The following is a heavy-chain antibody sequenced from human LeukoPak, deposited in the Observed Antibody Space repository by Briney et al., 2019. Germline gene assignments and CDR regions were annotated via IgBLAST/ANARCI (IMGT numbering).Heavy chain of an antibody. CDR2: INHSGST. Sequence: PSETLSLTCAVYGGSFSGYYWSWIRQPPGKGLEWIGEINHSGSTNYNPSLKSRVTISVDTSKNQFSLKLSSMTAADTAVYYCARGPEWFGELLGPDYWGQGTLVTVSS. CDR1: GGSFSGYY. D-gene: IGHD3-10*01. V-gene: IGHV4-34*01. J-gene: IGHJ4*02. CDR3: ARGPEWFGELLGPDY.